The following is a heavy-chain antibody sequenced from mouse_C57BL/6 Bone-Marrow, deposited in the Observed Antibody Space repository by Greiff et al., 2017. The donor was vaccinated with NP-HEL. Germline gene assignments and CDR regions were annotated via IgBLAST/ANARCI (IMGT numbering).Heavy chain of an antibody. CDR1: GYSFTGYS. Sequence: VQLQQSGPELVKPGASVKISCKASGYSFTGYSMNWVKQSPEKSLEWIGEINPSTGGTTYNQKFKAKATLTVDKSSSTAYLQLKRLTSEDSAVYCCARWRKYCSSFACWGQGTLVTVSA. CDR2: INPSTGGT. J-gene: IGHJ3*01. CDR3: ARWRKYCSSFAC. V-gene: IGHV1-42*01. D-gene: IGHD1-1*01.